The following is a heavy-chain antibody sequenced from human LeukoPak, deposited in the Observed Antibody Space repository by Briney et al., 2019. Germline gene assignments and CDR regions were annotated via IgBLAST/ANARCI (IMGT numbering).Heavy chain of an antibody. CDR2: ISSDSSDI. J-gene: IGHJ4*02. V-gene: IGHV3-21*01. CDR1: GFSFSSYS. Sequence: GGSLRLSCAASGFSFSSYSMNWVRQAPGKGLEWVSSISSDSSDIFHADSVKGRFTISRDNAKNSLFLQMNSLRAEDTAVYYCARDRDNSSSWYGTHWGQGTLVTVSS. D-gene: IGHD6-13*01. CDR3: ARDRDNSSSWYGTH.